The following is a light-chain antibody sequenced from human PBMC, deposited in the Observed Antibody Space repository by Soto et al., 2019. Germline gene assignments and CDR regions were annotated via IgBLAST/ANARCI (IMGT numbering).Light chain of an antibody. J-gene: IGKJ2*01. CDR1: QRITSNF. Sequence: EMVLPQSPGTLSLAPGERDTHACRASQRITSNFLAWYQQKPGRAPKLLIYGASTRAAGVPDRFSGSGSGPDFTLTINRLALEDFAVYYCHKYGRSPLVYTFSHGLKLVVK. CDR2: GAS. CDR3: HKYGRSPLVYT. V-gene: IGKV3-20*01.